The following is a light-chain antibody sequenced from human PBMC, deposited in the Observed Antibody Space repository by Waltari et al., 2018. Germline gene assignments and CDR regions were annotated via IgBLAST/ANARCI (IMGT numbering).Light chain of an antibody. CDR3: LQYSSSPPYS. CDR1: QSISSW. V-gene: IGKV1-12*01. CDR2: KAS. Sequence: DIQMTQSPSSLSASVGDKVTITCRASQSISSWLAWYQQKPGKAPKLLIYKASSLQSGVPSRFSGSGSGTHFTLTISSLQPEDFATYYCLQYSSSPPYSFGQGTKVEIK. J-gene: IGKJ2*03.